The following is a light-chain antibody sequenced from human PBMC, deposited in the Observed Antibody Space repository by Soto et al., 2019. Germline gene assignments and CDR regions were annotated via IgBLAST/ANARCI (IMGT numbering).Light chain of an antibody. CDR1: SSDVGGYDF. J-gene: IGLJ3*02. CDR2: DVS. Sequence: QSALTQPPSASGSPGQSVTISCTGTSSDVGGYDFVSWYQHHPGKAPKLMIFDVSKRPSGVPDRFSGSKSGNTASLTVSGLQAEDEADYYCSSYEGSNTWVFGGGTQLTVL. V-gene: IGLV2-8*01. CDR3: SSYEGSNTWV.